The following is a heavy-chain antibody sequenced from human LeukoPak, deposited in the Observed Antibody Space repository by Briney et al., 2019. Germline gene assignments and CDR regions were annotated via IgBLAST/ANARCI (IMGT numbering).Heavy chain of an antibody. J-gene: IGHJ6*02. CDR1: GGSFNGYY. CDR2: INHSGST. V-gene: IGHV4-34*01. Sequence: SETLSLTCAVYGGSFNGYYWSWIRQSPGKGLEWIGEINHSGSTNYNPSLKSRVTISVDTSKNQFSLKLSSVTAADTAVYYCARGAGFLEWLSRRYYGMDVWGQGTTVTVSS. D-gene: IGHD3-3*01. CDR3: ARGAGFLEWLSRRYYGMDV.